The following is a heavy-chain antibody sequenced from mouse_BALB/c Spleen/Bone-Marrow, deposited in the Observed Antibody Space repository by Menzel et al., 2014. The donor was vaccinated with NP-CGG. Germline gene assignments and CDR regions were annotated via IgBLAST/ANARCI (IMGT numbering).Heavy chain of an antibody. CDR1: GFTFTDYY. Sequence: EVQRVESGGGLVQPGGSLRLSCATSGFTFTDYYMSWVRQPPGKALEWLGFIRTKANGYTTEYSASVKGRFTISRDNSQSILYLQMNPLRAEDSATYYCARDYGNYVRFAYWGQGTLVTVSA. D-gene: IGHD2-1*01. V-gene: IGHV7-3*02. CDR2: IRTKANGYTT. CDR3: ARDYGNYVRFAY. J-gene: IGHJ3*01.